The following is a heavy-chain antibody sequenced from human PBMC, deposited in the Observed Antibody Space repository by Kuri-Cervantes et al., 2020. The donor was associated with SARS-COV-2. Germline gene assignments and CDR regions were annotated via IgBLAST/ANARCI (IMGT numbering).Heavy chain of an antibody. V-gene: IGHV3-23*01. CDR2: ISGRGGST. CDR3: AKYILTGYYPRPSYYGMDV. CDR1: GFTFSSYA. J-gene: IGHJ6*02. Sequence: SLELSCAASGFTFSSYAMSWVRQAPGKGLEWVSAISGRGGSTYYADSVKGRFTISRDNSKNTLYLQMNSLRAEDTAVYYCAKYILTGYYPRPSYYGMDVWGQGTTVTVSS. D-gene: IGHD3-9*01.